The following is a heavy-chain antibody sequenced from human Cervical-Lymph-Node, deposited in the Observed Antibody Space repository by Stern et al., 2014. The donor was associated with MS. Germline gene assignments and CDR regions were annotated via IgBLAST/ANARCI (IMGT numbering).Heavy chain of an antibody. CDR2: MFSIGPT. J-gene: IGHJ4*02. Sequence: QVQLQESGPGLVKPSETLSLTCNVSGVSISDSYWSWIRQPAGKGLEWIGRMFSIGPTDYTPSLKSRVTMSVDTSKNQFSLQLTSVTAADTAVYYCAREIATTGQPLTFAYWGQGALVTVSS. CDR1: GVSISDSY. D-gene: IGHD1-1*01. V-gene: IGHV4-4*07. CDR3: AREIATTGQPLTFAY.